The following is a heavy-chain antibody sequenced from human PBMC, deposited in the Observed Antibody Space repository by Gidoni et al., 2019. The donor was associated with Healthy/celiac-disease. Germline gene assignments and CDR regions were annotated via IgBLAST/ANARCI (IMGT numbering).Heavy chain of an antibody. CDR1: GYTFTSYG. Sequence: QVQLVQSGAEVKKPGASVKVSCKASGYTFTSYGISWVRQAPGQGLEWMGWISAYNGTTNYAPKLQGRVTMTTDTSTSTAYMELMSLRSDDTAVYYCARADFWSGYYHFAREDGWFDPWGQGTLVTVSS. CDR2: ISAYNGTT. D-gene: IGHD3-3*01. J-gene: IGHJ5*02. V-gene: IGHV1-18*01. CDR3: ARADFWSGYYHFAREDGWFDP.